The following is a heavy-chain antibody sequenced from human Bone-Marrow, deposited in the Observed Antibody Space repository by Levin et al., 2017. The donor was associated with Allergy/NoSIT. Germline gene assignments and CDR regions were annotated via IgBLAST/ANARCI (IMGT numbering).Heavy chain of an antibody. D-gene: IGHD6-6*01. CDR2: INHSGST. V-gene: IGHV4-34*01. CDR1: GGSFSGYY. CDR3: ARGDPFTFIAARQGIYYFDY. J-gene: IGHJ4*02. Sequence: SETLSLTCAVYGGSFSGYYWSWIRQPPGKGLEWIGEINHSGSTNYNPSLKSRVTISVDTSKNQFSLKLSSVTAADTAVYYCARGDPFTFIAARQGIYYFDYWGQGTLVTVSS.